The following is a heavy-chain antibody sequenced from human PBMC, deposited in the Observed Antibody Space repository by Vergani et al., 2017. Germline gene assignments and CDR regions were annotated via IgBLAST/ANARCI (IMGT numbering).Heavy chain of an antibody. CDR3: ARQNPYGSAHVYF. J-gene: IGHJ4*02. Sequence: QVDLQESGPGLVKSSETPALNCAVSGYSVGSGYYWGWIRQPPGRGREWIGCVHSNGNTYYTSSLRSRATISRDTSKNQFSLRLTSVTAADSAVYYCARQNPYGSAHVYFLGRGVLVTVSA. CDR1: GYSVGSGYY. D-gene: IGHD3-10*01. CDR2: VHSNGNT. V-gene: IGHV4-38-2*01.